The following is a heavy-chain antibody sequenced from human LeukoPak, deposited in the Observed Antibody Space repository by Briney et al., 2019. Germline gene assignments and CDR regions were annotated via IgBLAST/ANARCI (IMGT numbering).Heavy chain of an antibody. CDR1: GYSFTSFW. J-gene: IGHJ4*02. CDR2: IYPCDSDT. Sequence: GESLKISCKGSGYSFTSFWIGWVRQMPGKGLEWMAMIYPCDSDTRYSPSFQGQVTISADKSIGTAYLQWSSLKASDSGMYYCARHNPYSGSPLDYWGQGTLVTVSS. D-gene: IGHD1-26*01. V-gene: IGHV5-51*01. CDR3: ARHNPYSGSPLDY.